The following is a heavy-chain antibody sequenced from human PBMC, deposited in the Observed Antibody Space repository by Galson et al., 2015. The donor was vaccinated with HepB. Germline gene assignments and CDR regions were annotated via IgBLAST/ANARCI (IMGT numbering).Heavy chain of an antibody. CDR2: ISGSGGST. Sequence: SLRLSCAASGFTFSSYAMSWVRQAPGKGLEWVSAISGSGGSTYYADSVKGRFTISRDNSKNTLYLQMNSLRAEDTAVYYCAKEVAGQLGGVPTSPLCDYWGQGTLVTVSS. V-gene: IGHV3-23*01. D-gene: IGHD6-19*01. J-gene: IGHJ4*02. CDR1: GFTFSSYA. CDR3: AKEVAGQLGGVPTSPLCDY.